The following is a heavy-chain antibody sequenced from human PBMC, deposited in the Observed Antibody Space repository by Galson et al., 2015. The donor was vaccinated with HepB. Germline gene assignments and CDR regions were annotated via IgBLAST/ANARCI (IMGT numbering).Heavy chain of an antibody. V-gene: IGHV3-74*01. D-gene: IGHD6-13*01. J-gene: IGHJ4*02. Sequence: SLRLSCAASGFTFSSHWMHWVRQAPGKGLVWVSRINSDGSSTSYADSVKGRFTISRDNAKNTLSLQMNSLRDEDTALYYCAGGADSNTWTIDYWGQGTLVTVSS. CDR2: INSDGSST. CDR3: AGGADSNTWTIDY. CDR1: GFTFSSHW.